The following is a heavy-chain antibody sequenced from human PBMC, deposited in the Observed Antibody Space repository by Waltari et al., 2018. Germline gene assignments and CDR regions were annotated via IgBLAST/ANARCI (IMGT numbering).Heavy chain of an antibody. J-gene: IGHJ6*02. CDR2: IRSKANNYAT. D-gene: IGHD3-10*01. Sequence: EVQRVESGGGFVQHGGSLKLSCAASGFTFSGSAMHCVRQASGKGLEWVGRIRSKANNYATEYAASVKGRFIISRDDSKNTAYQQMNSLKTEDTAIYYCTTSSGFGMDVWGQGTTVTVAS. V-gene: IGHV3-73*01. CDR1: GFTFSGSA. CDR3: TTSSGFGMDV.